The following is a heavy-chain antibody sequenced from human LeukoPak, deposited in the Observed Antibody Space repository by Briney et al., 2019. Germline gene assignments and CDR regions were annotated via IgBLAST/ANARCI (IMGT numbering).Heavy chain of an antibody. Sequence: SETLSLTCTVSGGSISSYYWSWIRQPPGKGLEWIGYIYYSGSTNYNPSLKSRVTISVDKSKNQFSLKLNSVTAADTAVYYCARGAYGGYLYYFDYWGQGTPVTVSS. D-gene: IGHD5-12*01. J-gene: IGHJ4*02. CDR3: ARGAYGGYLYYFDY. CDR1: GGSISSYY. CDR2: IYYSGST. V-gene: IGHV4-59*08.